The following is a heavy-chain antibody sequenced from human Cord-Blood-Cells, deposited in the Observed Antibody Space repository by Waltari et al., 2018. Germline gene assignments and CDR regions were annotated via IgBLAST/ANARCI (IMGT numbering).Heavy chain of an antibody. CDR3: AKWGVVPAAMGFDY. Sequence: QVQLVESGGGVVQPGGSLRLSCAASGFTFSSYGMHRVRQAPGKGLEWVAFIRYDGSNKYYADSVKGRFTISRDNSKNTLYLQMNSLRAEDTAVYYCAKWGVVPAAMGFDYWGQGTLVTVSS. D-gene: IGHD2-2*01. V-gene: IGHV3-30*02. CDR1: GFTFSSYG. CDR2: IRYDGSNK. J-gene: IGHJ4*02.